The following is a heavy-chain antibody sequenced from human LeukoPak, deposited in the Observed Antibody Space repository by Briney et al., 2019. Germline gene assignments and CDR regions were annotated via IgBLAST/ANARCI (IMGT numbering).Heavy chain of an antibody. CDR2: INPKSGGT. D-gene: IGHD6-13*01. CDR3: ARDGQGAGKTFDY. CDR1: GYTFTDYY. Sequence: ASVKVSCKASGYTFTDYYMHWVRQAPGQGLEWMAWINPKSGGTKYAQKFQGRVTMTRDTSISTAYMDLSRLRSDDTAMYYCARDGQGAGKTFDYWGQGTLVTVSS. J-gene: IGHJ4*02. V-gene: IGHV1-2*02.